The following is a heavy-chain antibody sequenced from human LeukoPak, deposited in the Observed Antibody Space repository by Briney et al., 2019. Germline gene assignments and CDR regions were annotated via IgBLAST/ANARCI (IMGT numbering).Heavy chain of an antibody. J-gene: IGHJ6*02. CDR2: ISCSGGST. V-gene: IGHV3-23*01. CDR3: AKAPRAAAGTYNGMDV. D-gene: IGHD6-13*01. CDR1: GFTFSSYA. Sequence: GGSLRLSCAASGFTFSSYAMSWVRQAPGKGLECVSAISCSGGSTYYADSVKGRFTISRDNSKNTLYLQMNSLRDEDTAVYYCAKAPRAAAGTYNGMDVWGQGTTVSVSS.